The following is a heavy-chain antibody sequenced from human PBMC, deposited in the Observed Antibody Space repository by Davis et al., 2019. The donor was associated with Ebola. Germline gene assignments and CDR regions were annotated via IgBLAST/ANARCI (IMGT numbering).Heavy chain of an antibody. CDR3: ARDHYDSSAHNWFDS. V-gene: IGHV3-33*01. Sequence: GESLKISCAASEFTFSSYGMHWVRQAPGKGLEWVAVIWYDGSNKYYTDSVKGRFTISRDNSKNTLYVQMNSLRAEDTAVYYCARDHYDSSAHNWFDSWGQGTLVTVST. J-gene: IGHJ5*01. CDR2: IWYDGSNK. D-gene: IGHD3-22*01. CDR1: EFTFSSYG.